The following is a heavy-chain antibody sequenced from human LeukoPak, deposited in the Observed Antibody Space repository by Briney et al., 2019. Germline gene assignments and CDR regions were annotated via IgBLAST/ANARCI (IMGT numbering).Heavy chain of an antibody. D-gene: IGHD2-2*01. J-gene: IGHJ6*02. Sequence: GGSLRLSCAASGFTVSSNYMSWVRQAPGKGLDWVSVIYTRGRTDYADSVKGRFPISRDTSNNALYLQMNSLRAEDTAVYYCAKPPAVPAAIYYYYGMDVWGQGTTVTVSS. CDR2: IYTRGRT. V-gene: IGHV3-53*01. CDR1: GFTVSSNY. CDR3: AKPPAVPAAIYYYYGMDV.